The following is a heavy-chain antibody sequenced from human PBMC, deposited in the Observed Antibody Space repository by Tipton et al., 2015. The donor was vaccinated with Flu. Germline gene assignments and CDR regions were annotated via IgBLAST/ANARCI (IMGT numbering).Heavy chain of an antibody. CDR1: GFTFSSYG. D-gene: IGHD6-19*01. CDR3: ARARVAGTPLDY. J-gene: IGHJ4*02. CDR2: IWYDGSNK. Sequence: SLRLSCAASGFTFSSYGMHWVRQAPGKGLEWVAVIWYDGSNKYYADSVKGRFTISRDNSKNTLYLQMNSLRAEDTAVYYCARARVAGTPLDYWGQGTLVAVSS. V-gene: IGHV3-33*01.